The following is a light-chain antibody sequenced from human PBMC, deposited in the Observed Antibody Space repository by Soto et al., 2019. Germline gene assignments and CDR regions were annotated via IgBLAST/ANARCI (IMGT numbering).Light chain of an antibody. CDR1: RSDIGSYND. J-gene: IGLJ1*01. V-gene: IGLV2-8*01. CDR3: SAYAGSNNFV. Sequence: QSALTQPRSVSGSPGQSITISCTGTRSDIGSYNDVSWYQQHPGKAPKLIIYEVSQRPSGVPDRFSGSKSGNTASLTVSGLQTEDEADYYCSAYAGSNNFVFGSGTKVTVL. CDR2: EVS.